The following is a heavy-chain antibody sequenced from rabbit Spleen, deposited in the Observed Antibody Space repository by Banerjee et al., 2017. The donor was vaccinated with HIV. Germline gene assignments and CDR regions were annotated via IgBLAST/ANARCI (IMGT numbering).Heavy chain of an antibody. J-gene: IGHJ4*01. CDR1: GFDFSNYY. CDR2: IATSSGST. CDR3: VRGASSSGYYNL. V-gene: IGHV1S40*01. Sequence: QSLEESGGGLVQPGGSLKVSCKASGFDFSNYYMSWVRQAPGKGLEWIACIATSSGSTCYATWAKGRFTISKTSSTTVTLQMTSLTAADTATYFCVRGASSSGYYNLWGPGTLVTVS. D-gene: IGHD1-1*01.